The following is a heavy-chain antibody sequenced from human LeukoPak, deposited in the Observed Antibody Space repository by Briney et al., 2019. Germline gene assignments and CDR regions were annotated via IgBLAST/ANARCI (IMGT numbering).Heavy chain of an antibody. CDR1: GFPVSSTY. J-gene: IGHJ4*02. CDR2: IYSGGST. CDR3: ARDPRSYYYDSSGPL. Sequence: GGSLRLSCAASGFPVSSTYMSWVGQAPGKGLGWASVIYSGGSTYYADSVKGRFTISRDNSKNTLYLQMNSLRAEDTAVYYRARDPRSYYYDSSGPLWGQGTLVTVSS. D-gene: IGHD3-22*01. V-gene: IGHV3-66*01.